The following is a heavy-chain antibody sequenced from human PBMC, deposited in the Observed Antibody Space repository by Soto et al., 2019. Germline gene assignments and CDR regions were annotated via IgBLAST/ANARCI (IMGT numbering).Heavy chain of an antibody. D-gene: IGHD6-13*01. CDR2: ISSNGGNK. V-gene: IGHV3-30*18. CDR3: EKDAAAAGTFDY. CDR1: GFTFSSYA. Sequence: QVQLVESGGGVVQPGRSLRLACAPSGFTFSSYAMQWVRQAPGKGLEWMGVISSNGGNKYYSDSVKGRFTISRDNSKNMLYLQMNSLRAEDTAVYYCEKDAAAAGTFDYWGQGTLVTVSS. J-gene: IGHJ4*02.